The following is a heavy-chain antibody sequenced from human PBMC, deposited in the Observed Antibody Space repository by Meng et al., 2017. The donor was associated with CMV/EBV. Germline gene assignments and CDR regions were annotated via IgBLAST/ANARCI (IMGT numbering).Heavy chain of an antibody. Sequence: GESLKISCAASGFTFTSYSMNWVRQAPGKGLEWVSSISSSSSYIYYADSVKGRFTISRDNAKNSLFLQRNSLRAEDTAVYYCARECGQDWFDPWGQGTLVTVSS. V-gene: IGHV3-21*01. CDR1: GFTFTSYS. CDR2: ISSSSSYI. CDR3: ARECGQDWFDP. J-gene: IGHJ5*02.